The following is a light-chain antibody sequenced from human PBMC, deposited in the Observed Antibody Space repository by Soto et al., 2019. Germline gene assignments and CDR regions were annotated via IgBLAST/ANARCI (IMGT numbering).Light chain of an antibody. CDR1: QTVSNNY. CDR2: VSS. CDR3: QQYGSSPPYT. J-gene: IGKJ2*01. Sequence: EVVLTQSPGTLSLSPGERATLSCRASQTVSNNYLAWYQQKPGQAPRLLIFVSSDRATGIPDRFSGSGSGTDFTLTISRLEPEYVAVYYCQQYGSSPPYTFGQGTKLEIK. V-gene: IGKV3-20*01.